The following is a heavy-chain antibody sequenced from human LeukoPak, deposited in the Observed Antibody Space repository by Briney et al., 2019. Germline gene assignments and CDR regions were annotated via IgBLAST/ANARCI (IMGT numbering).Heavy chain of an antibody. D-gene: IGHD1-1*01. CDR3: ARGIQNYYYYGMDV. V-gene: IGHV3-30-3*01. J-gene: IGHJ6*02. CDR2: ISYDGSNK. CDR1: GFTFSSYA. Sequence: GGSLRLSCAASGFTFSSYAMHWVRQAPGKGLEWEAVISYDGSNKYYADSVKGRFTISRDNSKNTLYLQMNSLRAEDTAVYYCARGIQNYYYYGMDVWGQGTTVTVSS.